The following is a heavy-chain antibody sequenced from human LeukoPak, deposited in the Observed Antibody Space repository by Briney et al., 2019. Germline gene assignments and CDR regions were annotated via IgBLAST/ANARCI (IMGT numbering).Heavy chain of an antibody. V-gene: IGHV3-30*03. CDR3: VRDLGECVLQNAFDI. CDR1: GFTFSSYG. CDR2: MSYDGNNK. D-gene: IGHD3-16*01. J-gene: IGHJ3*02. Sequence: PGGSLRLSCAASGFTFSSYGMHWVRQAPGKGLEWVAFMSYDGNNKYYADSVKGRFTISRDDSKNTLYLQMNSLRAEDTAVYYCVRDLGECVLQNAFDIWGQGTMVTVSS.